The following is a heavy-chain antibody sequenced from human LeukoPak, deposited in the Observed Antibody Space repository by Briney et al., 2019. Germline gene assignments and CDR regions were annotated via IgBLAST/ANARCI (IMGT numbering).Heavy chain of an antibody. V-gene: IGHV3-23*01. CDR1: GFTFSSYA. Sequence: GGSLRLSCAASGFTFSSYAMSWVRQAPGKGLEWVSDISGSGGSTYYADSVKGRFTISRDNSQNTLYLQMNSLRAEDTAVYYCANPGIAVAENWGQGTLVTVSS. J-gene: IGHJ4*02. D-gene: IGHD6-19*01. CDR3: ANPGIAVAEN. CDR2: ISGSGGST.